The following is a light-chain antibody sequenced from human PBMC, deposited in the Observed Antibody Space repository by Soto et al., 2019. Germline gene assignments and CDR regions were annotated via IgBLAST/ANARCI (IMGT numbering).Light chain of an antibody. J-gene: IGKJ4*01. V-gene: IGKV3-20*01. CDR2: GAS. CDR3: QQYGSSPPAT. Sequence: EIVLTQSPGTLSLSPGERATLSCRASQSVSSSYLAWYQQKPGQAPRLLIYGASSRATGIPDRFSGSGSGTDFTLTISRREPEDFAVYYCQQYGSSPPATFGGGTKVEIK. CDR1: QSVSSSY.